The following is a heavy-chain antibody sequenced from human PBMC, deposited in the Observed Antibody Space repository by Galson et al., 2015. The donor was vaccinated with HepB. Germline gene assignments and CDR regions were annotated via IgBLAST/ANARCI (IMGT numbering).Heavy chain of an antibody. Sequence: SLRLSCAASGFTFRDYAMHWVRQAPGKGLEHIAAVSRDGRNGIGTYYPAFMKGRFTISRDDSKNILSLQMGSLTPEDTAIYYCVREMATAPGGAFDYWGQGTLVTVSS. J-gene: IGHJ4*02. CDR2: VSRDGRNGIGT. CDR3: VREMATAPGGAFDY. CDR1: GFTFRDYA. D-gene: IGHD5-24*01. V-gene: IGHV3-64*02.